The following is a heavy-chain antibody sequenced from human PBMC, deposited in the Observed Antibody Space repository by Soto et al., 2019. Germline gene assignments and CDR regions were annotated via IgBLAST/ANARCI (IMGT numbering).Heavy chain of an antibody. D-gene: IGHD3-22*01. CDR2: IIPIFGTA. Sequence: GASVKVSCKASGGTFSSYAISWVRQAPGQGLEWMGGIIPIFGTANYAQKFQGRVTITADESTSTAYMELSSLRSEDTAVYYCARVREGAYYYYYGMDAWGQGTTVTVSS. CDR1: GGTFSSYA. J-gene: IGHJ6*02. V-gene: IGHV1-69*13. CDR3: ARVREGAYYYYYGMDA.